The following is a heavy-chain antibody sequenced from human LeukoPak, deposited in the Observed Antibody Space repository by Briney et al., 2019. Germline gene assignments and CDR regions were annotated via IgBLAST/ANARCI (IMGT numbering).Heavy chain of an antibody. CDR1: GFTFSSYA. V-gene: IGHV3-64*01. Sequence: GGSLRLSCAASGFTFSSYAMHWVRQAPGKGLEYVSAISSNGGSTYYANTVKGRFTISRDNSKNTLYLQMGSLRAEDIAVYYCARERITMIVVVIHNWFDPWGQGTLVTVSS. CDR3: ARERITMIVVVIHNWFDP. CDR2: ISSNGGST. J-gene: IGHJ5*02. D-gene: IGHD3-22*01.